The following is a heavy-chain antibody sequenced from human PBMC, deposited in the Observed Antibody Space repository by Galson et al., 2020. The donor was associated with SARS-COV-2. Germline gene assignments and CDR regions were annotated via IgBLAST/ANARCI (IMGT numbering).Heavy chain of an antibody. CDR3: ARTGRGMIVVVITNYYYYYMDV. J-gene: IGHJ6*03. D-gene: IGHD3-22*01. V-gene: IGHV1-8*01. CDR1: GYTFTSYD. CDR2: MNPNSGNT. Sequence: ASVKVSCKASGYTFTSYDINWVRQATGQGLEWMGWMNPNSGNTGYAQKFQGRVTLTRNTSISTAYMELSSLRSEDTAVYYCARTGRGMIVVVITNYYYYYMDVWGKGTSVTVAS.